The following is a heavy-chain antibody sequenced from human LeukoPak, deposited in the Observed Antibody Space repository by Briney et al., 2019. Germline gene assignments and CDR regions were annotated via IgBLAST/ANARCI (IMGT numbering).Heavy chain of an antibody. CDR2: IIPIFGTA. CDR1: GGTFSSYA. D-gene: IGHD6-6*01. CDR3: ARRLGAARPNWYFDL. J-gene: IGHJ2*01. V-gene: IGHV1-69*05. Sequence: GASVKVSCKASGGTFSSYAISWVRQAPGQGLEWMGGIIPIFGTANYAQKFQGRVTITTDESTSTAYMELSSLRSEDTAVYYCARRLGAARPNWYFDLWGRGTLVTVSS.